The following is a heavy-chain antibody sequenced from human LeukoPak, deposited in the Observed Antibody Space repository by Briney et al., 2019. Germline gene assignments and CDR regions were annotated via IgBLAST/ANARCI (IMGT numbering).Heavy chain of an antibody. J-gene: IGHJ3*02. Sequence: PGGSLRLSCAASEFTFSSYSMNWVRQAPGKGLEWVSYITNSGNSKSYADSVKGRFTISRDNTKNSLYLQMNGLRAEDTAVYYCARQRWYYDFWSGYYHSPSDAFDIWGQGTMVTVSS. CDR2: ITNSGNSK. CDR1: EFTFSSYS. CDR3: ARQRWYYDFWSGYYHSPSDAFDI. D-gene: IGHD3-3*01. V-gene: IGHV3-48*01.